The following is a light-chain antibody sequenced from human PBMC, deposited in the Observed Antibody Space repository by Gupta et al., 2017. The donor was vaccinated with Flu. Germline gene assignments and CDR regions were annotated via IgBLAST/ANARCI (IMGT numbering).Light chain of an antibody. Sequence: GERATLSCRASQSVSSSYLAWYQQKPGQAPRLLIYGASSRATGIPDRFSGSGSGTDFTLTISRLEPEDFAVYYCQQNGSSPQTFGQGTKVEIK. CDR3: QQNGSSPQT. CDR1: QSVSSSY. V-gene: IGKV3-20*01. J-gene: IGKJ1*01. CDR2: GAS.